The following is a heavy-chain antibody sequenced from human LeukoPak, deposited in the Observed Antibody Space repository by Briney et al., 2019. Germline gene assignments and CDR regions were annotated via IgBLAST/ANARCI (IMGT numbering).Heavy chain of an antibody. J-gene: IGHJ4*02. D-gene: IGHD6-19*01. CDR1: GGSITSYY. CDR2: IYYSGST. Sequence: SETLSLTCTVSGGSITSYYWSWIRQPPGKGLEWIGYIYYSGSTNYNPSLKSRVTISVDTSKNQFSLKLSSVTAADTAVYYCARAVYSSGWWGYWGQGTLVTASS. V-gene: IGHV4-59*01. CDR3: ARAVYSSGWWGY.